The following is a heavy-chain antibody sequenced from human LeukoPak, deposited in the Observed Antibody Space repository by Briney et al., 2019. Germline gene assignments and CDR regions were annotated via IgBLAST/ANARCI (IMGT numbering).Heavy chain of an antibody. J-gene: IGHJ3*02. Sequence: SVKVSCKASGGTFSSYAISWVRQAPGQGLELMGGIIPIFGTANYAQKFQGRVTITADESTSTAYMELSSLRSEDTAVYYCAVTTGTAASDAFDIWGQGTMVAVSS. CDR3: AVTTGTAASDAFDI. CDR1: GGTFSSYA. D-gene: IGHD1-1*01. V-gene: IGHV1-69*13. CDR2: IIPIFGTA.